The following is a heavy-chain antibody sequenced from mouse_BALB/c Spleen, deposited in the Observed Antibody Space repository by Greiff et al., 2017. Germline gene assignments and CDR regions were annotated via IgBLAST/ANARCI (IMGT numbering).Heavy chain of an antibody. Sequence: QVQLQQSGAELAKPGASVKMSCKASGYTFTSYWMHWVKQRPGQGLEWIGYINPSTGYTEYNQKFKDKATLTADKSSSTAYMQLSSLTSEDSAVYYCASCDLYYFDYWGQGTTLTVSS. CDR2: INPSTGYT. J-gene: IGHJ2*01. D-gene: IGHD2-13*01. CDR1: GYTFTSYW. V-gene: IGHV1-7*01. CDR3: ASCDLYYFDY.